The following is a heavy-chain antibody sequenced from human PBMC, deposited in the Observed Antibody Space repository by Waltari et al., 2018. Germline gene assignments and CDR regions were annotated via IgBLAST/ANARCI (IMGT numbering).Heavy chain of an antibody. V-gene: IGHV4-4*02. CDR1: GGSIDITNW. J-gene: IGHJ4*02. CDR3: ASRAVAGNNFDY. D-gene: IGHD6-19*01. CDR2: IYHTGST. Sequence: QVQLQESGPGLVKPLGTLSLTCAVSGGSIDITNWWSWVRQAPGKGLDWIGEIYHTGSTNYNPALKSRVTISVDKSRNHFSLNLTSVTVADTALYYCASRAVAGNNFDYWGQGRLVTVSS.